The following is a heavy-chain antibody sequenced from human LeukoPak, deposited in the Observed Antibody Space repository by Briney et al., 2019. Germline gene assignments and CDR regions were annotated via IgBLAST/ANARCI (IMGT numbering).Heavy chain of an antibody. Sequence: GGSLRLSCAVSGFTVSSSYMSWVRQAPGKGLEWVSVIYSGGITYYADSVKGRFTISRDNSKDTLYLQMNSLRAEDTALYYCARGYSTSWVALDYWGQGTLVTVSS. J-gene: IGHJ4*02. CDR3: ARGYSTSWVALDY. CDR1: GFTVSSSY. V-gene: IGHV3-53*01. D-gene: IGHD6-13*01. CDR2: IYSGGIT.